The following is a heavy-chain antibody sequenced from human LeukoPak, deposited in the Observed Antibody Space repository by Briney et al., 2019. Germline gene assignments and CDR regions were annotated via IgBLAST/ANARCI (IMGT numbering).Heavy chain of an antibody. J-gene: IGHJ4*02. V-gene: IGHV3-23*01. D-gene: IGHD6-25*01. CDR2: ISASGGTT. CDR3: AKAPRSGWPYYFED. CDR1: GFTFSSYA. Sequence: PGGSLRLSCAASGFTFSSYAMSWVRQAPGKGLEWVSGISASGGTTYYADSVKGRFTISRDNSKNTLYLQMNSLRAEDMAVYYCAKAPRSGWPYYFEDWGQGTLVTVSS.